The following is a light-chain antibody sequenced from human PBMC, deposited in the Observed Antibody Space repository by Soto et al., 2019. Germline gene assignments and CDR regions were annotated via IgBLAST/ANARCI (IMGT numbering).Light chain of an antibody. V-gene: IGKV3-20*01. CDR3: QQYGSSPGT. CDR2: GAS. Sequence: EIVLTQSPGTLSSSPGERATLSCRASQIVTSKYLAWYQQKPGQAPRLLIFGASIRATGLPDRFSGGGSGTDFTLTISRLEPEDFAVYYCQQYGSSPGTFGQGTQVEIK. J-gene: IGKJ1*01. CDR1: QIVTSKY.